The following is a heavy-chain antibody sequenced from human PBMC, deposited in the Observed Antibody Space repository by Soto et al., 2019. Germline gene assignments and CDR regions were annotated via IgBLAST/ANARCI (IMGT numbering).Heavy chain of an antibody. CDR1: GGSISSGDYY. CDR3: ARGWDIVATIGYYDSSGYFPYYFDY. D-gene: IGHD3-22*01. J-gene: IGHJ4*02. V-gene: IGHV4-30-4*01. CDR2: IYYSGST. Sequence: PSETLSLTCTVSGGSISSGDYYWSWIRQPPGKGLEWIGYIYYSGSTYYNPSLKSRVTISVDTSKNQFSLKLSSVTAADTAVYYCARGWDIVATIGYYDSSGYFPYYFDYWGQGTLVTVS.